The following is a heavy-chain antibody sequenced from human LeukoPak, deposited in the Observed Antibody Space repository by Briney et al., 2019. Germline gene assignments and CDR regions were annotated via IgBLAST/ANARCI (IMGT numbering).Heavy chain of an antibody. CDR3: ARDTYDILTGYYYHYFDY. J-gene: IGHJ4*02. V-gene: IGHV1-2*02. CDR2: INPNSGGT. CDR1: GYTFTGYY. Sequence: ASVKVSCKASGYTFTGYYMHWVRQAPGQGLEWMGWINPNSGGTNYAQKFQGRVTMTRDTSISTAYMELSRLRSDDTAVYYCARDTYDILTGYYYHYFDYWGQGTLVTVSS. D-gene: IGHD3-9*01.